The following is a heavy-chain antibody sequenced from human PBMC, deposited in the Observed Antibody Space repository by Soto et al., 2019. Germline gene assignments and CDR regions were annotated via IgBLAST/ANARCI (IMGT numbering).Heavy chain of an antibody. D-gene: IGHD1-26*01. CDR2: INADNGNT. Sequence: ASVKVSCKASGYIFTNYAMHWVRQAPGQRLEWMGWINADNGNTKYSQKFQGRVTMTTDTSASTAYMELSSLRSDDTAVYYCARDRGSYALDYWGQGTLVTVSS. J-gene: IGHJ4*02. CDR1: GYIFTNYA. V-gene: IGHV1-3*01. CDR3: ARDRGSYALDY.